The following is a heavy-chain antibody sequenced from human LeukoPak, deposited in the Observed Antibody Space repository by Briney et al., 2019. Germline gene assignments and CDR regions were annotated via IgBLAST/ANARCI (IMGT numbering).Heavy chain of an antibody. J-gene: IGHJ4*02. CDR3: ATGRGTNLQGIY. CDR1: GYTFTTHR. Sequence: ASEKLSCTASGYTFTTHRINWVRQATGQGFERMGWMNPGSGNTEYAQKFQVRVTMTSDTSINTAYMELSSPRSEDTAVYYCATGRGTNLQGIYWGQGTLVTVSS. V-gene: IGHV1-8*01. CDR2: MNPGSGNT.